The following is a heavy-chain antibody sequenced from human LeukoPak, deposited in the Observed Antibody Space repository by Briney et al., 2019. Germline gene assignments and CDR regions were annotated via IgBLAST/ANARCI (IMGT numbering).Heavy chain of an antibody. CDR2: IYHSGST. D-gene: IGHD1-20*01. J-gene: IGHJ5*02. CDR3: ARSGVITGWFDP. CDR1: GYSISSGYY. Sequence: SETLSLTCTVSGYSISSGYYWGWIRQPPGKGLEWIGSIYHSGSTYYNPSLKSRVTISVDTSKNQFSLKLSSVTAADTAVYYCARSGVITGWFDPWGQGSLVTVSS. V-gene: IGHV4-38-2*02.